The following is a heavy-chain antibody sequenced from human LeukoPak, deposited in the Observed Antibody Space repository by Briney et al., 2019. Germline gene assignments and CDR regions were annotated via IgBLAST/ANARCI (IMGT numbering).Heavy chain of an antibody. Sequence: GESLKISCKGSGYSFTSYWIGWVRQMPGKGLEWVGIIYPGDSDTRYSPSFQGQVTISADKSISTAYLQWSSLKASDTAMYYCARRHCSSTSCYSAFDYWGQGTLVTVSS. CDR3: ARRHCSSTSCYSAFDY. V-gene: IGHV5-51*01. CDR1: GYSFTSYW. CDR2: IYPGDSDT. J-gene: IGHJ4*02. D-gene: IGHD2-2*01.